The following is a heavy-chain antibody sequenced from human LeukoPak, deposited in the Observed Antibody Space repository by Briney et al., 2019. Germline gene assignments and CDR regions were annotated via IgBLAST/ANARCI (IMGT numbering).Heavy chain of an antibody. D-gene: IGHD6-13*01. CDR3: ARDKRAGTFDY. J-gene: IGHJ4*02. CDR2: LIPIFGSA. Sequence: SVNVSCKASGGTFSNSAINWVRQAPGQGLEWMGGLIPIFGSANYAQKFQGRVTITADESTSTAYMALSRLRSEDTAVYYCARDKRAGTFDYWGQGTLVTVSS. CDR1: GGTFSNSA. V-gene: IGHV1-69*13.